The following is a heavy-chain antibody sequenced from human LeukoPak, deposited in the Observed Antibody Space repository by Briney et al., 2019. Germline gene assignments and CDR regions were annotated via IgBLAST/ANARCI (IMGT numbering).Heavy chain of an antibody. V-gene: IGHV3-23*01. CDR3: AKASGSYYVEYYLDY. CDR1: GFTFSSYA. Sequence: GGSLRLSCAASGFTFSSYAMSLVRQAPGKGLEWVSAISGSGGSTYYADSVKGRFTISRDNSKNTLYLQMNSPRAEDTAVYYCAKASGSYYVEYYLDYWGQGTLVTVSS. D-gene: IGHD1-26*01. J-gene: IGHJ4*02. CDR2: ISGSGGST.